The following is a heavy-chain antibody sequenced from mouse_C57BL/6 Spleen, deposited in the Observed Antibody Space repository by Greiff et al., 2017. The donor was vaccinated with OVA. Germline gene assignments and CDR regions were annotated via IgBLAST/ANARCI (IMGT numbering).Heavy chain of an antibody. J-gene: IGHJ2*01. CDR2: IYPGSGST. CDR1: GYTFTSYW. CDR3: ARFRFDYASDY. D-gene: IGHD2-4*01. V-gene: IGHV1-55*01. Sequence: VQLKQSGAELVKPGASVKMSCKASGYTFTSYWITWVKQRPGQGLEWIGDIYPGSGSTNYNEKFKSKTTLTVDTSSSTAYMQLSSLTSEDSAVYYCARFRFDYASDYWGQGTTLTVSS.